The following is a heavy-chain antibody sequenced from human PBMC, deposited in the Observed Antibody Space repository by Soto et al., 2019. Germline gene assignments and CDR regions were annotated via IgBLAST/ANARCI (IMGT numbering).Heavy chain of an antibody. CDR3: ARLQAAVPHY. D-gene: IGHD6-13*01. J-gene: IGHJ4*02. CDR2: IFYDGYT. Sequence: QVQLQESGPGLVMPSETLSLTCTVSGDSISGSPYYWGWIRQPPGKRLEWIGSIFYDGYTLYTPSLKRRVTISVDTSKNQFSLKLTSVASADTAIDFCARLQAAVPHYWGQGILVTVSS. CDR1: GDSISGSPYY. V-gene: IGHV4-39*01.